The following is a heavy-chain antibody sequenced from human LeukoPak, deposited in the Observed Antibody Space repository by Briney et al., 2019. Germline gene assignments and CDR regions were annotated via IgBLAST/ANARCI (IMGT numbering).Heavy chain of an antibody. CDR3: ARGAIVVVPAGTWYFDL. CDR2: IYTSGST. D-gene: IGHD2-2*01. J-gene: IGHJ2*01. CDR1: GGSISSGSYY. Sequence: PSQTLSLTCTVSGGSISSGSYYWSWIRQPAGKGLEWIGRIYTSGSTNYNPSLKSRVTISVDTSKNQFSLKLSSVTAADTAVYYCARGAIVVVPAGTWYFDLCGRGTLVTVSP. V-gene: IGHV4-61*02.